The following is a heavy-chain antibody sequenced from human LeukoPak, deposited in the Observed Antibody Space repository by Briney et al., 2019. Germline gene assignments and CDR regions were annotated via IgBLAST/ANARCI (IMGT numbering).Heavy chain of an antibody. CDR2: MNPNSGNT. Sequence: GASVKVSCKASGYTFTSYDINWVRQATGQGLEWMGWMNPNSGNTGYAQKFQGRVTMTRNTSISTAYMELSSLGSEDTAVYYCARGRYCSGGSCYSRRSFDYWGQGTLVTVSS. J-gene: IGHJ4*02. CDR1: GYTFTSYD. V-gene: IGHV1-8*01. D-gene: IGHD2-15*01. CDR3: ARGRYCSGGSCYSRRSFDY.